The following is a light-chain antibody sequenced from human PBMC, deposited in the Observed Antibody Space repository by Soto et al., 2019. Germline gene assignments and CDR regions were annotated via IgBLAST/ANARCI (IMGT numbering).Light chain of an antibody. CDR2: ATS. CDR1: QSVSTNY. CDR3: QQYGDYNSPRYS. J-gene: IGKJ2*03. Sequence: EIVLTQSPGTLSLSPGDRVTLSCRASQSVSTNYFSWYQQKPGQAPRLLIYATSSRAVGIPDRFSGSGSGTDFPLPISRLEPEDFAMYYCQQYGDYNSPRYSFGQGTRLEI. V-gene: IGKV3-20*01.